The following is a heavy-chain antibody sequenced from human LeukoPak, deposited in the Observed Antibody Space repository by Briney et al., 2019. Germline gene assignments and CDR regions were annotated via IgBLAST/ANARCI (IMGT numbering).Heavy chain of an antibody. CDR3: VRDNRYGDYSRRYYYGMDV. J-gene: IGHJ6*02. Sequence: GGSLRLSCAASGFTVSSSYMTWVRQAPGKGLEWVSVIYSGGSTYYADSVKGRFTISRDNSKNTLYLQMNSLRAEDTAVYYCVRDNRYGDYSRRYYYGMDVWGQGTTVTVSS. V-gene: IGHV3-53*01. CDR1: GFTVSSSY. D-gene: IGHD4-17*01. CDR2: IYSGGST.